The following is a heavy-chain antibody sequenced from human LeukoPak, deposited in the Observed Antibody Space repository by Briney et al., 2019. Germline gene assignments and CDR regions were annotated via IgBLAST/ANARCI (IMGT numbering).Heavy chain of an antibody. D-gene: IGHD3-10*01. CDR1: GFTVSTTL. CDR3: ARDRPGRQSCVEFDL. CDR2: ISADGAT. J-gene: IGHJ5*02. Sequence: GGSLRLTCIVSGFTVSTTLMDWVRQAPGKGPEGVALISADGATDYADYVKGRFTISRDISKNMAHLQMNSLRAEDSAVYYCARDRPGRQSCVEFDLWGRGTLVTVSS. V-gene: IGHV3-53*05.